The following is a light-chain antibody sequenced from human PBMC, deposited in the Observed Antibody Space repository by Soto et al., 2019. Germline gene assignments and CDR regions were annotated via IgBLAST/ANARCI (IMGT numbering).Light chain of an antibody. Sequence: DIVMTQSPDSLAVSLGERATINCKSSQSVLYSSNNKNYLAWYQQKTGQPPKLLIYWASTRESGVPDRFSGSGSGTDFTLTISSLHAADVAVYDCQQYYSTPRTFGQGTKVEIK. CDR1: QSVLYSSNNKNY. CDR3: QQYYSTPRT. J-gene: IGKJ1*01. V-gene: IGKV4-1*01. CDR2: WAS.